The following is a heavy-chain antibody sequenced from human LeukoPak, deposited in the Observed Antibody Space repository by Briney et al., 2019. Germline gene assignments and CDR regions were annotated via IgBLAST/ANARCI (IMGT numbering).Heavy chain of an antibody. CDR2: IYYSGST. D-gene: IGHD2-8*01. Sequence: SQTLSLTCTVSGGSISSGGYYWSWIRQHPGKGLEWIGYIYYSGSTYYNPSLKSRVTISVDTSKHQFSLKLSSVTAADTAVYYCARDFTKRAFDIWGQGTMVTVSS. CDR3: ARDFTKRAFDI. V-gene: IGHV4-31*03. J-gene: IGHJ3*02. CDR1: GGSISSGGYY.